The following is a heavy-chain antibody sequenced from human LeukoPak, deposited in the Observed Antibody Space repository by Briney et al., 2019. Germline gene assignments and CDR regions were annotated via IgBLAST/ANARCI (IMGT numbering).Heavy chain of an antibody. CDR2: ISGIGSAI. CDR1: GFTFSSYW. Sequence: GGSLRLSCAASGFTFSSYWMSWVRQAPGKGLEWVSYISGIGSAIYYADSVKGRVVISRDNAKKSLYLQMNSLRAEDTAVYYCARSPISMVRAFDYWGQGTQVTVSS. D-gene: IGHD3-10*01. CDR3: ARSPISMVRAFDY. V-gene: IGHV3-48*04. J-gene: IGHJ4*02.